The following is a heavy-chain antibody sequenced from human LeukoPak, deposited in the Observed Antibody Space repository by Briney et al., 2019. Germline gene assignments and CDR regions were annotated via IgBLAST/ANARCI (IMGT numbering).Heavy chain of an antibody. CDR1: GGSIRSSSSY. CDR3: ARPTGYCSGAKCYKYFDY. CDR2: VYYSGTT. D-gene: IGHD2-2*02. J-gene: IGHJ4*02. V-gene: IGHV4-39*01. Sequence: SETLSLTCTVSGGSIRSSSSYWGWIRQPPGKGLQWIGSVYYSGTTYYNPSLKSRVTISVDTSNQFSLKLSSVTAADTAVYYCARPTGYCSGAKCYKYFDYWGQGTLVTASS.